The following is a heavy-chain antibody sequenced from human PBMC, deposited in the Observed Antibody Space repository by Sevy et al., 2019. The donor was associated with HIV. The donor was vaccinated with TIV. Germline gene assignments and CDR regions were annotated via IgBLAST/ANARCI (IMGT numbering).Heavy chain of an antibody. V-gene: IGHV3-30*04. Sequence: GGSLRLSCAASGFSLSTYAMDWVRQAPGKGPEWVAVISHDGRNKYYADAVKGRFTISRDNSKNTVDLQMNSLRAEDTAIYYCARVSNNWDWYGMDVWGQGTTVTVSS. CDR3: ARVSNNWDWYGMDV. J-gene: IGHJ6*02. D-gene: IGHD1-7*01. CDR2: ISHDGRNK. CDR1: GFSLSTYA.